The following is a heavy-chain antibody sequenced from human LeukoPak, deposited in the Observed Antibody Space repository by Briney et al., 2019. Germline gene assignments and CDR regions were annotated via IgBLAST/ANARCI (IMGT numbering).Heavy chain of an antibody. V-gene: IGHV4-39*01. CDR3: ARHAGSASSNCFDS. CDR2: MSYTGST. J-gene: IGHJ5*01. Sequence: SETLSLTCTVSGGSISSYYWGWIRQSPGKGLEWIGGMSYTGSTSYNPSLKSRVTIAVDTSKNQFSLKLTSVTAADTALYYCARHAGSASSNCFDSWGQGTLVTVSS. D-gene: IGHD3-10*01. CDR1: GGSISSYY.